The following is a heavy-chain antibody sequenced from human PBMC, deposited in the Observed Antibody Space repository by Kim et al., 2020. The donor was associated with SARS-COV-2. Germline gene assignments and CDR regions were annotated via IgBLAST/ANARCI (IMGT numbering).Heavy chain of an antibody. J-gene: IGHJ4*02. D-gene: IGHD3-10*01. CDR3: TREQMVRGDNDRPYTVFDD. CDR2: IRSRAYGGTT. CDR1: GFTFGDYA. V-gene: IGHV3-49*04. Sequence: GGSLRLSCTASGFTFGDYAMSWVRQAPGKGLEWVGFIRSRAYGGTTEYAASVKGRFTISRDDSKSIAYLQMNSLKTEDTAVYYCTREQMVRGDNDRPYTVFDDWGQGTLVTVSS.